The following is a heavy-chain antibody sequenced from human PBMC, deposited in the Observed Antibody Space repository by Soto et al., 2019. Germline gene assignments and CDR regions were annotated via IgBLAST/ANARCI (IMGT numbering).Heavy chain of an antibody. V-gene: IGHV5-51*03. Sequence: AQLVQSGPEVKKPGDSLKISCEDSGHSFSSYWIAWVRQMPGKGLEWMGIIYPGDSRTTYSPSFQGQVIISADKSISTAYLQWTSLKASDTAMYYCTRDFDYGGDSDTVDIWGQGTMVIVSS. J-gene: IGHJ3*02. CDR2: IYPGDSRT. D-gene: IGHD4-17*01. CDR1: GHSFSSYW. CDR3: TRDFDYGGDSDTVDI.